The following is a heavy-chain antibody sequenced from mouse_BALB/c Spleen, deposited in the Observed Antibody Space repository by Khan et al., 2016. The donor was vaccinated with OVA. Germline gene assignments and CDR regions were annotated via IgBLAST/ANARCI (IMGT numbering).Heavy chain of an antibody. CDR3: SLWGTNYPSYAMDY. CDR1: GYTFTSYY. Sequence: GPELVKPGASVRISCKASGYTFTSYYIHWVKQRPGQGLEWIGWIYPGNINTGYNEKFKGKATLTADKSSSTAYMQLSSLTSEDSSVYFCSLWGTNYPSYAMDYWGQGTSVTGSS. V-gene: IGHV1S56*01. D-gene: IGHD1-1*02. J-gene: IGHJ4*01. CDR2: IYPGNINT.